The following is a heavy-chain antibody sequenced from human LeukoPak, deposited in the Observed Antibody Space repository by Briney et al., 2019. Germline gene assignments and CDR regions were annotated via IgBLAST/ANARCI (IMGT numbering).Heavy chain of an antibody. CDR1: GFTFRSYS. V-gene: IGHV3-21*01. CDR2: ISSSSSFI. D-gene: IGHD5-18*01. J-gene: IGHJ4*02. Sequence: GGSLRLSCAASGFTFRSYSMNWVRQAPGKGLEWVSSISSSSSFIYYADSVKGRFTISRDNAKNSLYLQMNSLRAEDTAVYYCARDGYSYGSFNFDYWGQGTLVTVSS. CDR3: ARDGYSYGSFNFDY.